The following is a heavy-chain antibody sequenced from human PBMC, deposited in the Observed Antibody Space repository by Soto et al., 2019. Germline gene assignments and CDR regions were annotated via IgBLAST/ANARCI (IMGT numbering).Heavy chain of an antibody. J-gene: IGHJ4*02. D-gene: IGHD6-6*01. V-gene: IGHV4-38-2*02. CDR2: IYHGGTT. CDR3: AKVEYSSSEYYFDY. Sequence: SETLSLTCTVSGYSIGSGSYWGWIRQPPGKGPEWIASIYHGGTTFYNPSLKSRVTVSVDKSNNQFSLKLRSVTAADTAVYYCAKVEYSSSEYYFDYWGPGTLVTVSS. CDR1: GYSIGSGSY.